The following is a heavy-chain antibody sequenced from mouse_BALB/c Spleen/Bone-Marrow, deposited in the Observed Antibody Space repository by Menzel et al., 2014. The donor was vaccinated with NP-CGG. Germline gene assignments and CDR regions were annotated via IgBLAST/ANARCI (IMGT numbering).Heavy chain of an antibody. CDR3: ARGAWARGYFDY. Sequence: EVQLQQSGAELVRPGALVKLSCKASGFNIKDYYLHWVKQGPEQGLEWIGWIDPEKGNTKYDPKFQGKASIIADTSSNTAYLQLSSLTSEDTAVYYRARGAWARGYFDYWGQGTTLTVSS. CDR2: IDPEKGNT. CDR1: GFNIKDYY. J-gene: IGHJ2*01. D-gene: IGHD4-1*01. V-gene: IGHV14-1*02.